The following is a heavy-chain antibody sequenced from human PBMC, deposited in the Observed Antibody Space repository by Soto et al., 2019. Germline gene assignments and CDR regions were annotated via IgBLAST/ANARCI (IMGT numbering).Heavy chain of an antibody. J-gene: IGHJ4*02. CDR3: ARGKRMQLWLKSYFDT. CDR2: VNHRGET. Sequence: SETLSLTCAVYGGSFTGYFWSWIRQSPGKGLEWIGEVNHRGETNYSPSLKSRLTISGDTSMNHISLKLRSVTAADTAVHYCARGKRMQLWLKSYFDTWGQGTPVTVSS. V-gene: IGHV4-34*01. D-gene: IGHD5-18*01. CDR1: GGSFTGYF.